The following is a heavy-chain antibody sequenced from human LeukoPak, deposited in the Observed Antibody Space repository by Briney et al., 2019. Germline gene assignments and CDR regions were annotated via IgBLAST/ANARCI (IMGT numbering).Heavy chain of an antibody. CDR3: ATKGNGYGSGSYDYYYYMDV. CDR1: GYTSTGYY. CDR2: INPNSGGT. J-gene: IGHJ6*03. D-gene: IGHD3-10*01. V-gene: IGHV1-2*02. Sequence: ASVKVSCKASGYTSTGYYMHWVRQAPGQGLEWMGWINPNSGGTNYAQKFQGRVTMTRDTSISTAYMELSRLRSDDTAVYYCATKGNGYGSGSYDYYYYMDVWGKGTTVTVSS.